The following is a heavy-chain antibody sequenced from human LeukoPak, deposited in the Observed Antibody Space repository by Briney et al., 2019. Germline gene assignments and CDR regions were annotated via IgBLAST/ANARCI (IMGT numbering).Heavy chain of an antibody. CDR2: IYYTGNT. CDR3: ARRHSSSWSAFDY. D-gene: IGHD6-13*01. V-gene: IGHV4-39*01. Sequence: PSETLSLTCTVSGGSIKSSSYYWGWIRLPPGKGLEWIGSIYYTGNTYYNPSLKSRVTMSVDTSKNQFSLKLNSVTAADTAVYYCARRHSSSWSAFDYWGQGTLVTVSS. J-gene: IGHJ4*02. CDR1: GGSIKSSSYY.